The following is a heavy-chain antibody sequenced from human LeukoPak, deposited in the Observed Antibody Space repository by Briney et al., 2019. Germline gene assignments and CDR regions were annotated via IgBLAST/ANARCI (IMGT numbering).Heavy chain of an antibody. J-gene: IGHJ4*02. Sequence: GGSLRLSCAASGFTFSSYWMHWVRHAPGKGLVWVSRINSDGSSTSYADSVKGRFTISRDNAKNTLYLQMNSLRAEDTAVYYCARWVHLGRWYYFDYWGQGTLVTVSS. CDR3: ARWVHLGRWYYFDY. CDR1: GFTFSSYW. D-gene: IGHD6-13*01. V-gene: IGHV3-74*01. CDR2: INSDGSST.